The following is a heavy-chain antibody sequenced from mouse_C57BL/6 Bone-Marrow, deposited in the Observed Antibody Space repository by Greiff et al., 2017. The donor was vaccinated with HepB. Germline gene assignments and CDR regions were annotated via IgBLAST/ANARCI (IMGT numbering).Heavy chain of an antibody. J-gene: IGHJ3*01. CDR1: GYTFTSYT. V-gene: IGHV1-4*01. CDR2: INPSSGYT. D-gene: IGHD1-1*01. Sequence: QVQLQQSGAELARPGASVKMSCKASGYTFTSYTMHWVKQRPGQGLEWIGYINPSSGYTKYNQKFKDKATLTADKSSSTAYMQLSILTSEDSAVYYCARSRGSSYAWFAYWGQGTLVTVSA. CDR3: ARSRGSSYAWFAY.